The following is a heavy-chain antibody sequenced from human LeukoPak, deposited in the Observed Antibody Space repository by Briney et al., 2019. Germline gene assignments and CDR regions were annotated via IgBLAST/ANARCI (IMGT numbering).Heavy chain of an antibody. V-gene: IGHV3-23*01. J-gene: IGHJ4*02. D-gene: IGHD1-7*01. CDR3: AKEVNNWNYVPFDY. CDR2: TSGNGDST. Sequence: GGSLRLSCAASGFTFSSYAMNWVRQAPGKGLEWVSATSGNGDSTYYADSVTGRFTISRDNSKNTLYLQMNSLRAEDTALYYCAKEVNNWNYVPFDYWGQGTLVTVSS. CDR1: GFTFSSYA.